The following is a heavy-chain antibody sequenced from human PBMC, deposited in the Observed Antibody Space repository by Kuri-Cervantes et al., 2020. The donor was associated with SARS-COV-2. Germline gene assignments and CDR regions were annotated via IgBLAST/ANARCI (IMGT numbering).Heavy chain of an antibody. V-gene: IGHV1-69*04. CDR2: IIPILRTA. CDR1: GGTFSSYA. D-gene: IGHD6-13*01. Sequence: SVKVSCNASGGTFSSYAISWVRQAPGQGLEWMGRIIPILRTANYAQKFQGIVTITAEKSTSTAYIELSSLRTEDTAVYYCARGVLSISSWTYYYYYSMYVWRKGTTVTVSS. CDR3: ARGVLSISSWTYYYYYSMYV. J-gene: IGHJ6*03.